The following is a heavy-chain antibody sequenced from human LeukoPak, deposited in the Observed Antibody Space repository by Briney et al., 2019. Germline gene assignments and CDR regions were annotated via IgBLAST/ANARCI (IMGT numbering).Heavy chain of an antibody. Sequence: EGSLRLSCAVSGFTFSNYAMSWVRQAPGKGLEWVAVISYDGSNKYYADSVKGRFTISRDNSKDTLYLQMNSLRAEDTAVYYCAKCLNSGYSSSWYAQYFYYYGMDVWGQGTTVTVSS. V-gene: IGHV3-30*18. CDR2: ISYDGSNK. J-gene: IGHJ6*02. CDR1: GFTFSNYA. CDR3: AKCLNSGYSSSWYAQYFYYYGMDV. D-gene: IGHD6-13*01.